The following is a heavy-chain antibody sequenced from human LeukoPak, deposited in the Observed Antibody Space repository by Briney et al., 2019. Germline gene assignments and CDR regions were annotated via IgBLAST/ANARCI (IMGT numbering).Heavy chain of an antibody. V-gene: IGHV1-46*01. CDR2: INPSGGST. CDR1: GYTFTGYY. Sequence: ASVKVSCKASGYTFTGYYMHWVRQAPGQGLEWMGIINPSGGSTSYVKKFQGRVTMTRDMSTSTVYMELSSLRPEDTAVYYCARAGRYCSGGSCYSAGYYYYYYNMDVWGKGTTVTVSS. CDR3: ARAGRYCSGGSCYSAGYYYYYYNMDV. J-gene: IGHJ6*03. D-gene: IGHD2-15*01.